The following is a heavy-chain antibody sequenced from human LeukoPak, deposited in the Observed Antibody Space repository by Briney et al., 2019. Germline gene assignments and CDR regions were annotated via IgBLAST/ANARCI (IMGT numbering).Heavy chain of an antibody. CDR3: AKAAQYYYDSSGYYSALLDY. J-gene: IGHJ4*02. V-gene: IGHV3-9*01. Sequence: PGGSLRLSCGASGYTLDDYAMHWVRHAPGKGLERVSGLRWNSGLITYADSVKRRFTISRDNAKNYLYLQVDSLRAEDTALYYCAKAAQYYYDSSGYYSALLDYSGQGTLVTVSS. CDR1: GYTLDDYA. CDR2: LRWNSGLI. D-gene: IGHD3-22*01.